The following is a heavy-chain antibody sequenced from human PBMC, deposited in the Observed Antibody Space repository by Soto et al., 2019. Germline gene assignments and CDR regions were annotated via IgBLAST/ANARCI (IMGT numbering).Heavy chain of an antibody. Sequence: QVQLVQSGAEVKKPGASVNVSCKASGYTFTTYDINWIRQAPGQGLEWLGWMNPESGDTGYAQKFQGRFTITRSVFINTAYMELSSLTSEDTAVYYCARNRRENGDFDYWGQGTLVTVPS. CDR2: MNPESGDT. D-gene: IGHD2-8*01. CDR3: ARNRRENGDFDY. J-gene: IGHJ4*02. CDR1: GYTFTTYD. V-gene: IGHV1-8*01.